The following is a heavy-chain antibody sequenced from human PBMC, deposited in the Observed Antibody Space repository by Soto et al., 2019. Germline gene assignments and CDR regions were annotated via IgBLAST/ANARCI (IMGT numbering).Heavy chain of an antibody. CDR3: ARGRQWPPKQLDY. V-gene: IGHV3-48*02. J-gene: IGHJ4*02. CDR1: GFSFSNYN. D-gene: IGHD6-19*01. CDR2: ISSGGSTI. Sequence: GGSLRLSCAASGFSFSNYNMNWVRQAPGRGLEWVSFISSGGSTIYYADSVKGRFTISRDNAKNSLYLQMNSLRDEDTAVYYGARGRQWPPKQLDYWGQGSLVTVSS.